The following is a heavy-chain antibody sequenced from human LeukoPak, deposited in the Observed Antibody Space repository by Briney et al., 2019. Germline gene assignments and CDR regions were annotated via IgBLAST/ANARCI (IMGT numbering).Heavy chain of an antibody. CDR3: ARGGSGYSYAEYYFDY. V-gene: IGHV4-59*11. CDR2: IYYSGST. D-gene: IGHD5-18*01. J-gene: IGHJ4*02. Sequence: KSSETLSLTCTVSGGSISSHYWSWIRQPPGKGLEWIGYIYYSGSTNYNPSLKSRVTISVDTSKNQFSLKLSSVTAADTAVYCCARGGSGYSYAEYYFDYWGQGTLVTVSS. CDR1: GGSISSHY.